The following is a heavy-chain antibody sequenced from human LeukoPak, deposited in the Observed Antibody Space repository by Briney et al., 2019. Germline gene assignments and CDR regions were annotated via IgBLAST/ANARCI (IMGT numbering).Heavy chain of an antibody. CDR3: ARLRYPNWFDP. CDR1: GYTFTGYY. J-gene: IGHJ5*02. V-gene: IGHV1-2*06. Sequence: ASVKVSCKASGYTFTGYYMHWVRQAPGQGLGWMGRINPNSGGTNYAQKFQGRVTMTRGTSISTAYMELSRLRSDDTAVYYCARLRYPNWFDPWGQGTLVTVSS. CDR2: INPNSGGT. D-gene: IGHD2-2*02.